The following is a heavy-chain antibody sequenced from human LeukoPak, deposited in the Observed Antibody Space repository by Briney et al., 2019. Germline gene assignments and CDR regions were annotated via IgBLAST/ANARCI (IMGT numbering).Heavy chain of an antibody. Sequence: GGSLRLSCAASGFTFSSYGMHWVRQAPGKGLEWVAVIWYDGSNKYYADSVKGRFTISRDNSKNTLYLQMNSLRAEDTAVYYCARDVSSGAPGDYWGQGTLVTVSS. J-gene: IGHJ4*02. CDR2: IWYDGSNK. CDR3: ARDVSSGAPGDY. V-gene: IGHV3-33*01. CDR1: GFTFSSYG. D-gene: IGHD6-19*01.